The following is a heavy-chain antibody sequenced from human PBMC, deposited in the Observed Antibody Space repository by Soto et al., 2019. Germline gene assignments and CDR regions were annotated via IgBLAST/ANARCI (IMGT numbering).Heavy chain of an antibody. D-gene: IGHD5-12*01. J-gene: IGHJ6*02. CDR1: GGSISNADYY. Sequence: QVQLQESGPGLVKPSQTLSLTCTVSGGSISNADYYWSWVRQPPGKGLECIGYLYYSGSSFFNPSLKSRVTMSKATSKNQFSLRLTSVTAADTAVYYCARAIVVTVGGMDVWGRGTTVTVSS. CDR3: ARAIVVTVGGMDV. V-gene: IGHV4-30-4*01. CDR2: LYYSGSS.